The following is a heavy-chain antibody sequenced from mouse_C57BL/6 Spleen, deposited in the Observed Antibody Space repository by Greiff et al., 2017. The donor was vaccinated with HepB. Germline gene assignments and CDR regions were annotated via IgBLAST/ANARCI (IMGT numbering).Heavy chain of an antibody. D-gene: IGHD2-4*01. V-gene: IGHV1-50*01. Sequence: QVQLQQSGAELVKPGASVKLSCKASGYTFTSYWMQWVKQRPGQGLEWIGEIDPSDSYTNYNQKFKGKATLTVDTSSSTAYMQLSSLTSEDSAVYYCARSDYDKGFAYWGQGTLVTVSA. CDR2: IDPSDSYT. CDR3: ARSDYDKGFAY. J-gene: IGHJ3*01. CDR1: GYTFTSYW.